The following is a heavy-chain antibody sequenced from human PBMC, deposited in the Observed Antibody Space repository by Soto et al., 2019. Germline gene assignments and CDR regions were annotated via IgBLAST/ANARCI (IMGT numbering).Heavy chain of an antibody. J-gene: IGHJ6*03. CDR2: IYSDGRT. CDR1: GFTVSTNY. V-gene: IGHV3-66*01. D-gene: IGHD3-10*01. Sequence: GGSLRLSCAASGFTVSTNYMTWVRQAPGKGLEWVSIIYSDGRTYYADSMKGRFTISRDNSNNTLYLQMNTLRAEDTAVYYCARDRGSRSGTYSNYYYSMDVWGRGTTVTVSS. CDR3: ARDRGSRSGTYSNYYYSMDV.